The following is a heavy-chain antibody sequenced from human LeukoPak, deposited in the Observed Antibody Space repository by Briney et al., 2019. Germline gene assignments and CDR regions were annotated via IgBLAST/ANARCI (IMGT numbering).Heavy chain of an antibody. V-gene: IGHV3-7*01. CDR2: IKQDGSEK. D-gene: IGHD2-21*02. CDR1: GFTFSSYA. Sequence: GGSLRLSCAASGFTFSSYAMSWVRQAPGKGLEWVANIKQDGSEKYYMDSVKGRFTISRDNAKNSLYLQMSSLRAEDTAVYYCAKQDSYWDVFDIWGQGTLVTVSS. CDR3: AKQDSYWDVFDI. J-gene: IGHJ3*02.